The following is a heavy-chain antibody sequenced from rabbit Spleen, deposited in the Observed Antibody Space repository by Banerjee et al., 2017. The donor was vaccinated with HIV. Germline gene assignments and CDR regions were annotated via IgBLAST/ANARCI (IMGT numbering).Heavy chain of an antibody. CDR2: IYTGNLKT. D-gene: IGHD8-1*01. CDR1: GIDFSSSSY. Sequence: QQQLEESGGGLVKPGGTLTLTCKASGIDFSSSSYMCWVRQAPGKGLEWIGCIYTGNLKTYYASWAKGRFTISKTSSTTVTLQMTSLTVADMATYFCARDAGSGPYIDGYFDLWGQGTLVTVS. V-gene: IGHV1S45*01. J-gene: IGHJ4*01. CDR3: ARDAGSGPYIDGYFDL.